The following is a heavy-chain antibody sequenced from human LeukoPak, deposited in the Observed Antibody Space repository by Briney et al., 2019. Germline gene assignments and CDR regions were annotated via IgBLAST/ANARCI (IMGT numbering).Heavy chain of an antibody. CDR3: ARDLGVVVAASNWFDP. D-gene: IGHD2-15*01. V-gene: IGHV4-39*07. CDR2: IYYSGST. Sequence: PSETLSLTCTVSGDSISSSSSYWGWIRQPPGEGLEWIGSIYYSGSTYYNPSLKSRVTISVDTSKNQFSLKLSSVTAADTAVYYCARDLGVVVAASNWFDPWGQGTLVTVSS. CDR1: GDSISSSSSY. J-gene: IGHJ5*02.